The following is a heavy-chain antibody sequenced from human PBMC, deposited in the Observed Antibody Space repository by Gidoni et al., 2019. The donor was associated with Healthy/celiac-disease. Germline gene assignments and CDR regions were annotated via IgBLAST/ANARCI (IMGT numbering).Heavy chain of an antibody. Sequence: QVQLQQWGAGLLKPSETLSLTCAGYGGSFSGYYWSGIRQPPGKGLEWIGEINHGGSTNYNPSLTSRFTISVDTSTNQFSLKLSSVTAADTAVYYCASRGADCSGGCCYFDYWGQGTLVTVSS. D-gene: IGHD2-15*01. V-gene: IGHV4-34*01. CDR2: INHGGST. CDR3: ASRGADCSGGCCYFDY. CDR1: GGSFSGYY. J-gene: IGHJ4*02.